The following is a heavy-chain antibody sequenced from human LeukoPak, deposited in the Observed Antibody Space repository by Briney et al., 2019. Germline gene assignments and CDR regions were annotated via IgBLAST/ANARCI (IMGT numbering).Heavy chain of an antibody. J-gene: IGHJ3*02. CDR3: AREATYCGGDCYPDAFDI. CDR2: IYYSGTT. D-gene: IGHD2-21*02. Sequence: PSETLSLTCAVSGASISSSNYYWGWIRQPPGKGLEWIGSIYYSGTTYYNPSLKSRVTISVDTSQNQVSLKLTSVTAADTAVYYCAREATYCGGDCYPDAFDIWGQGTMVTVSS. CDR1: GASISSSNYY. V-gene: IGHV4-39*02.